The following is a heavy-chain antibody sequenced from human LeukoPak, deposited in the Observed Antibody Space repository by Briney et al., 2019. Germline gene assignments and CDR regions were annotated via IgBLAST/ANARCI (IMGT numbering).Heavy chain of an antibody. V-gene: IGHV3-53*01. CDR2: FYSGGTT. CDR1: GFTVSSNY. J-gene: IGHJ4*02. Sequence: PGGSLRLSCAASGFTVSSNYMSWVRQAPGKGLEWVSVFYSGGTTYYADSVKGRFITSRDSSKNTLYLQMNNLRAEDTAMYFCARTSAVMKPFDYWGQGTLVTVSS. D-gene: IGHD2-21*01. CDR3: ARTSAVMKPFDY.